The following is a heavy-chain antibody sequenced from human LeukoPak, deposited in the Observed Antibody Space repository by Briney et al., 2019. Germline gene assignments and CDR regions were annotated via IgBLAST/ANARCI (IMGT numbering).Heavy chain of an antibody. J-gene: IGHJ4*02. CDR2: INFSGGT. Sequence: ASVKVSCKTSGYPFTSYYMNWLRQAPGQGLEWMGWINFSGGTKYADKFRDRFTLTRDTSVATAYFELTRLTSDDTAGYYCARDLRLFDYWGQGTLVTVSS. D-gene: IGHD3-16*01. CDR3: ARDLRLFDY. CDR1: GYPFTSYY. V-gene: IGHV1-2*02.